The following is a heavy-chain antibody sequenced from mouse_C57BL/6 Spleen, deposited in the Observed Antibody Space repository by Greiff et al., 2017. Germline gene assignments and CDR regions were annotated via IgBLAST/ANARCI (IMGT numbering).Heavy chain of an antibody. CDR1: GYTFTDYY. V-gene: IGHV1-19*01. D-gene: IGHD1-1*01. CDR2: INPYNGGT. Sequence: EVQLQQSGPVLVKPGASVKMSCKASGYTFTDYYMNWVKQSHGKSLEWIGVINPYNGGTSYNQKFKGQATLTVDKSSSTAYMELNSLTSEDSAVYYCARSPHYYGSSYGYFDVWGTGTTVTVSS. J-gene: IGHJ1*03. CDR3: ARSPHYYGSSYGYFDV.